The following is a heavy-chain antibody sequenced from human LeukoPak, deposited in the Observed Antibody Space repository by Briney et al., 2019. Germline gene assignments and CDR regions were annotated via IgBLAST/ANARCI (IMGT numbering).Heavy chain of an antibody. Sequence: PGGSLRLSCAASGFTFSSYAMSWVRQAPGKGLEWVGRIKSETDGGTTDYAAPVKGRFTISRDDSKNTLYLQMNSLKTEDTAVYYCTIPSYYYGMDVWGQGTTVTVSS. CDR2: IKSETDGGTT. J-gene: IGHJ6*02. CDR1: GFTFSSYA. CDR3: TIPSYYYGMDV. V-gene: IGHV3-15*01.